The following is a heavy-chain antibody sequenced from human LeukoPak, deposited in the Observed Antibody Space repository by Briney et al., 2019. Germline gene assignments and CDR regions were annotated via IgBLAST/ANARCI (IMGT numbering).Heavy chain of an antibody. D-gene: IGHD4-23*01. J-gene: IGHJ4*02. CDR2: IISKSDGGTT. CDR3: TTAGGAGDF. V-gene: IGHV3-15*01. CDR1: GFPFNSAW. Sequence: GGSLRLSCAASGFPFNSAWMSWVRQAPGKGLEWVGRIISKSDGGTTDYAAPVKGRFTISRDDSKNTLYLQMKTLKTEDTAVYYCTTAGGAGDFWGQGTLVTVSS.